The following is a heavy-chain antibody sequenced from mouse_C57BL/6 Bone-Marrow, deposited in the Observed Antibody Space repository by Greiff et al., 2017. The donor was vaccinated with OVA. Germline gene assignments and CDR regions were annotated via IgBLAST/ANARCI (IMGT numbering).Heavy chain of an antibody. CDR1: GFTFTDYY. Sequence: EVQRVESGGGLVQPGGSLSLSCAASGFTFTDYYMRWVRQPPGKALVWLGFISTKANGDTTEYSASVTGRFTISRDNSQSILYLQMNALRAEDSATYYGARFNGNYWFAYWGQGTLVTVSA. V-gene: IGHV7-3*01. CDR3: ARFNGNYWFAY. J-gene: IGHJ3*01. CDR2: ISTKANGDTT. D-gene: IGHD2-1*01.